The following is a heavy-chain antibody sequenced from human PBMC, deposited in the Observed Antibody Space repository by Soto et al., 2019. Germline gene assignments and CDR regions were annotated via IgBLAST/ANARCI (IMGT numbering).Heavy chain of an antibody. CDR3: ARDREMATIIRDY. CDR1: VSSXSSYG. V-gene: IGHV1-18*04. D-gene: IGHD5-12*01. J-gene: IGHJ4*02. Sequence: SXNVSFQASVSSXSSYGIRWVRQAPEQGLEWMGWISAYNGNTNYAQKLQGRVTMTTDTSTSTAYMELRSLRSDDTAVYYCARDREMATIIRDYWAQGALVTVSS. CDR2: ISAYNGNT.